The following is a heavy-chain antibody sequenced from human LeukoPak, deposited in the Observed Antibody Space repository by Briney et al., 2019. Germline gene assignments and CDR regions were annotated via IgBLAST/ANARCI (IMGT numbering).Heavy chain of an antibody. CDR1: GYTFTSYG. D-gene: IGHD5-18*01. CDR3: ARDRKGYSYEGRYYFDH. V-gene: IGHV1-18*01. Sequence: ASVKVSCKASGYTFTSYGISWVRQAPGQGLEWMGWISAYNGNTNYAQKLQGRVTMTTDTSTSTAYMELRSLRSDDTAVYYCARDRKGYSYEGRYYFDHWGQGTLVTVSS. J-gene: IGHJ4*02. CDR2: ISAYNGNT.